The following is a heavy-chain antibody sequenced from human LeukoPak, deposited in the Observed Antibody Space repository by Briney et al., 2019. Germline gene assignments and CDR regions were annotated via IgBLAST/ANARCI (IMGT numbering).Heavy chain of an antibody. CDR2: INPNSGGT. Sequence: APVKVSCKASGYTFTGYYMHWVRQAPGQGLEWMGWINPNSGGTNYAQKFQGRVTMTRDTSISTAYMELSRLRSDDTAVYYCAREESIGSYQFLHDYWGQGTLVTVSS. CDR1: GYTFTGYY. CDR3: AREESIGSYQFLHDY. D-gene: IGHD1-26*01. J-gene: IGHJ4*02. V-gene: IGHV1-2*02.